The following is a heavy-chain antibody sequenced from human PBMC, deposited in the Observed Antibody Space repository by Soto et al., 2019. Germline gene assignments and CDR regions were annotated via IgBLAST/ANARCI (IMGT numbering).Heavy chain of an antibody. CDR3: ARVSRDTLITGAFGC. Sequence: ASVKVSCKASGYSFSRHGISWVRQAPGQGLEWLGWITLYNGNTNYAQKFKGRVTMTADTSTTTAYMELTSLTSDDTAVYYCARVSRDTLITGAFGCWGPGALVTVSS. CDR1: GYSFSRHG. V-gene: IGHV1-18*01. D-gene: IGHD1-20*01. J-gene: IGHJ4*02. CDR2: ITLYNGNT.